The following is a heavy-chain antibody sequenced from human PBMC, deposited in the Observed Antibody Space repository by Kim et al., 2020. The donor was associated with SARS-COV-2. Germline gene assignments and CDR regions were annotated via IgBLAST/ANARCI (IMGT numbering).Heavy chain of an antibody. J-gene: IGHJ4*02. D-gene: IGHD3-22*01. V-gene: IGHV1-18*01. CDR3: ARWFSPPLNFGY. CDR1: GYTFTSYG. CDR2: ISAYNGNT. Sequence: ASVKVSCKPSGYTFTSYGISWVRQAPGQGLEWMGWISAYNGNTNYAQKLQGRVTMTTDTSTSTAYMELRSLRSDDTAVYYCARWFSPPLNFGYWGQGTLVTVSS.